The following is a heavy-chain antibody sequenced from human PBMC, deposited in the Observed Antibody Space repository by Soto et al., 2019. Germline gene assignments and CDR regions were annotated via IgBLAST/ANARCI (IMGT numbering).Heavy chain of an antibody. CDR3: AKGESSVSARDFDP. CDR1: GFTFNNYA. CDR2: ITSSGAA. J-gene: IGHJ5*02. Sequence: PGGSLRLSCEASGFTFNNYAIAWVRQAPGKGLEWVSGITSSGAAYYADSVKGRFTIPRDNSKNTLYLQMNSLRAEDTAVYYCAKGESSVSARDFDPWGQGTLVTGSS. V-gene: IGHV3-23*01. D-gene: IGHD3-22*01.